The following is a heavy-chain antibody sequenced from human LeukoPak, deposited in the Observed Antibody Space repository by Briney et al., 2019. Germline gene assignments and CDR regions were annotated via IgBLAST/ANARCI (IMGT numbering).Heavy chain of an antibody. CDR2: IYYSGST. V-gene: IGHV4-59*08. CDR3: ARHTHCSGGSCYRGSDFDY. D-gene: IGHD2-15*01. J-gene: IGHJ4*02. CDR1: GGSISSYY. Sequence: SETLSLTCTVSGGSISSYYWSWIRQPPGKGLEWIGYIYYSGSTNYNPSLKSRVTISVDTSKNQFSLKLSSVTAADTAVYYCARHTHCSGGSCYRGSDFDYWGQGTLVTVSS.